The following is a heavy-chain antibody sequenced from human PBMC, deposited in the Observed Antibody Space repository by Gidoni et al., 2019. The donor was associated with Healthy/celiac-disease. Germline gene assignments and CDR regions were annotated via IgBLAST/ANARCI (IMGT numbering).Heavy chain of an antibody. J-gene: IGHJ4*02. Sequence: QVQLVESGGGLVKPGGSLRLSCAASGFPFSDYYMSWIRQAPGKGLEWVSYISSSISYTNYADSVKGRFTISRDNAKNSLYLQMNSLRAEDTAVYYCARDRTPGRYFDYWGQGTLVTVSS. CDR2: ISSSISYT. CDR1: GFPFSDYY. CDR3: ARDRTPGRYFDY. V-gene: IGHV3-11*06.